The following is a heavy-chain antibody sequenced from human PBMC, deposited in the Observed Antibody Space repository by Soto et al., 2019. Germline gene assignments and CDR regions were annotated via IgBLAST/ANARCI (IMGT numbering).Heavy chain of an antibody. CDR1: GFTFSNYA. V-gene: IGHV3-23*01. D-gene: IGHD2-21*01. CDR2: MSGSGGGT. J-gene: IGHJ4*02. CDR3: AKSIAVTGPDY. Sequence: EVQLLESRGGLVQPGGSLRLSCAASGFTFSNYAMSWVRQAPGKGLEWVSTMSGSGGGTYFADSVKGRFTISRDNSKNTLYLQMNSLRAEDTAVYYCAKSIAVTGPDYWGQGTLVTVSS.